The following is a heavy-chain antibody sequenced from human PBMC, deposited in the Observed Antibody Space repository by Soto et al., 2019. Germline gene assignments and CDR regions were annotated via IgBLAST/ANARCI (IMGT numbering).Heavy chain of an antibody. D-gene: IGHD2-2*01. V-gene: IGHV1-69*01. CDR1: GGTFSSYA. CDR3: ARSQGSSTSLEIYYYYYYGMDV. Sequence: QVQLVQSGAEVKKPGSSVKVSCKASGGTFSSYAISWVRQAPGQGLEWMGGIIPISGTANYAQKFQGRVTITADESTSTADKELSSLRSEDTAVYYCARSQGSSTSLEIYYYYYYGMDVWGQGTTVTVSS. CDR2: IIPISGTA. J-gene: IGHJ6*02.